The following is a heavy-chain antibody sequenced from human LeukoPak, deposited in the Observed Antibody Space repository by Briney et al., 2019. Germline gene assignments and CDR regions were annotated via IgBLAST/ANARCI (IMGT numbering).Heavy chain of an antibody. Sequence: SETLSLTCTVSGGSISSGSYYWSWIRQPAGKGLEWIGRIYTSGSTNYNPSLKSRVTISVDTSKNQFSLKLSSVTAADTAVYYCARSSYYDSSGWGQGTLVTVYS. D-gene: IGHD3-22*01. CDR3: ARSSYYDSSG. J-gene: IGHJ4*02. V-gene: IGHV4-61*02. CDR1: GGSISSGSYY. CDR2: IYTSGST.